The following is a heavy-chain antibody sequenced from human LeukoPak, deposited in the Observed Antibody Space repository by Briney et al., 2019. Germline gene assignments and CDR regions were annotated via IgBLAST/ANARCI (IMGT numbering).Heavy chain of an antibody. V-gene: IGHV3-53*01. D-gene: IGHD6-19*01. CDR1: GFTFSAYT. CDR2: IYSGGVT. CDR3: ARAPSGWSDYWYFDL. J-gene: IGHJ2*01. Sequence: GGSLRLSCAASGFTFSAYTINWVRQAPGKGLEWVSLIYSGGVTYYADSVKGRFIISRDNSKNTLFLQMNSLRAEDTAVYYCARAPSGWSDYWYFDLWGRGTLVTVSS.